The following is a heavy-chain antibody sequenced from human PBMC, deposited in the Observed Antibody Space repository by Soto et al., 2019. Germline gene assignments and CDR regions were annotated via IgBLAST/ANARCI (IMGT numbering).Heavy chain of an antibody. D-gene: IGHD3-16*01. CDR3: AGEPRGGAYDMDV. CDR2: IWSDGSRQ. CDR1: RLSFSTYD. J-gene: IGHJ6*02. Sequence: QVQLVESGGAVVQPGTSLRLSCAASRLSFSTYDMHWVRQAPGKGLEWVALIWSDGSRQFYGDSVNGRFTISRDNSKNTVSLQMNSLRVEDTAIYYCAGEPRGGAYDMDVWGQGTTVTVSS. V-gene: IGHV3-33*01.